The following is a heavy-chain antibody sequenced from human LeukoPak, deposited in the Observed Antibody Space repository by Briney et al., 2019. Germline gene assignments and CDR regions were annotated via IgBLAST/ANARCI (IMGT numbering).Heavy chain of an antibody. CDR2: IRYDGSNK. J-gene: IGHJ4*02. D-gene: IGHD2-15*01. V-gene: IGHV3-30*02. CDR3: AKEDRRGYCSGGSCHPDY. CDR1: GFTFSSYG. Sequence: GGSLRLSCAASGFTFSSYGMHWVRQAPGKGLEWVAFIRYDGSNKYHADSVKGRFTIFRDNSKNTLYLQMNSLRAEDTAVYYCAKEDRRGYCSGGSCHPDYWGQGTLVTVSS.